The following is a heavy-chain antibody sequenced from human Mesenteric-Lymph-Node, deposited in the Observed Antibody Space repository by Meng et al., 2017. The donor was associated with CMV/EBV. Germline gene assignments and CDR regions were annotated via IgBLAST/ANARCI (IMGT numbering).Heavy chain of an antibody. CDR1: GGTFSIYC. J-gene: IGHJ4*02. Sequence: SGGTFSIYCISWVRQAPGQGLECMGGIIPILSIANSSQNFPGRVTITADKSTSTASMELSSLRSEDTAVYYCARIHCSGGSCSHLDYWGQGTLVTVSS. CDR3: ARIHCSGGSCSHLDY. V-gene: IGHV1-69*10. D-gene: IGHD2-15*01. CDR2: IIPILSIA.